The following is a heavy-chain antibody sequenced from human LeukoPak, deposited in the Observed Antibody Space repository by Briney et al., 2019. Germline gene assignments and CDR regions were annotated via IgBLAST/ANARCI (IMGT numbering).Heavy chain of an antibody. D-gene: IGHD3-22*01. CDR1: GYTFTSYD. J-gene: IGHJ1*01. Sequence: ASVKVSCKASGYTFTSYDINWVRQATGQGLEWMGWMNPNSGNTGYAQKFQGRVTMTRNTSISTAYMELSSLRSEDTAVYYCARVTRDSSGYYFEYFQHWGQGTLVTASS. CDR2: MNPNSGNT. CDR3: ARVTRDSSGYYFEYFQH. V-gene: IGHV1-8*01.